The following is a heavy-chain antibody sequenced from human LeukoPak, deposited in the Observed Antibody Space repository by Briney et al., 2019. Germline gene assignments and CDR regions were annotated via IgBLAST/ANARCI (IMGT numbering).Heavy chain of an antibody. D-gene: IGHD5-18*01. Sequence: SETLSLTCTVSGGSISSGGYYWSWIRQHPGKGLEWIGYIYYSGSTYYNPSLKSRVTISVDTSKNQFSLKLSSVTAADTAVYYCARDRGYSYGWVVDAFDIWGQGTMVTASS. J-gene: IGHJ3*02. V-gene: IGHV4-31*03. CDR1: GGSISSGGYY. CDR2: IYYSGST. CDR3: ARDRGYSYGWVVDAFDI.